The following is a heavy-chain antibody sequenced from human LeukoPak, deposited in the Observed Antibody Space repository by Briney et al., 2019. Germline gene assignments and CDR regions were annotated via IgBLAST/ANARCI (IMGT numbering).Heavy chain of an antibody. J-gene: IGHJ4*02. CDR2: LSSGGDHT. D-gene: IGHD3-22*01. V-gene: IGHV3-23*01. CDR3: AKDRPNYYESNGHYYRRDGDY. Sequence: GGSLRLSCAASGLTFEDYGMSGVRHAPGKGVEWVSSLSSGGDHTLHGGSVKGRFTCSTDNSKNTLYLQMNSLRAEETGIYYCAKDRPNYYESNGHYYRRDGDYWGQGTLVTVSS. CDR1: GLTFEDYG.